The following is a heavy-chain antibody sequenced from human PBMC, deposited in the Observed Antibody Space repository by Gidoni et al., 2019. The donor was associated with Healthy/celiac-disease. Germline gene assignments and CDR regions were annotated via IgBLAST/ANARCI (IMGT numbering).Heavy chain of an antibody. CDR2: INPNSGGT. CDR3: ARAPIGSGFHRPIY. D-gene: IGHD6-19*01. CDR1: GSTFTGYY. Sequence: QVQLVQSGAEVKKPGASVKVSCKASGSTFTGYYMHWVRQAPGPGLEWMGRINPNSGGTNYAQKLQGSVTMTRDTSISTAYMALSRLVSDDTAVYYCARAPIGSGFHRPIYWGQGTLVTVSS. J-gene: IGHJ4*02. V-gene: IGHV1-2*06.